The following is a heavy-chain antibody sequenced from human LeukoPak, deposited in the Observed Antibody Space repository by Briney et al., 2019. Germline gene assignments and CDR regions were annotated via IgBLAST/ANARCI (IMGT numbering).Heavy chain of an antibody. V-gene: IGHV1-24*01. J-gene: IGHJ4*02. Sequence: GASVKVSCKVSGYTLTELSMHWVRQAPGKGLEWMGGFDPEDGETIYAQKLQGRVTMTEDTSTDTAYMELSSLRSEDTAVYYCATDLLGATTYDYWGQGTLVTVSS. D-gene: IGHD1-26*01. CDR2: FDPEDGET. CDR1: GYTLTELS. CDR3: ATDLLGATTYDY.